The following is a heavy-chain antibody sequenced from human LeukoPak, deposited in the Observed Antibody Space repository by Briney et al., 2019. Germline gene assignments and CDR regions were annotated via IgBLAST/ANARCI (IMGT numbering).Heavy chain of an antibody. Sequence: GGSLRLSCTASGLTFSTSGFNWVRQAPGKGLEWVASIGPTGSDRYHADSVKGRFPISRDNSKNTLYLQMNSLRAEDTAVYYCAKDSCSSTSCYFDYWGQGTLVTVSS. J-gene: IGHJ4*02. CDR1: GLTFSTSG. CDR3: AKDSCSSTSCYFDY. CDR2: IGPTGSDR. V-gene: IGHV3-23*01. D-gene: IGHD2-2*01.